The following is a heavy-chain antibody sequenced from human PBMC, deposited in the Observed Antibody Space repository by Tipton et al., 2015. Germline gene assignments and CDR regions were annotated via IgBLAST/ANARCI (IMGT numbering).Heavy chain of an antibody. CDR2: IYYSGIT. D-gene: IGHD1-7*01. CDR3: AREGAELELLDRFFYYGMDV. J-gene: IGHJ6*02. CDR1: GGSVSSGGYY. V-gene: IGHV4-31*03. Sequence: TLSLTCTVSGGSVSSGGYYWSWIRQHPGKGLEWIGYIYYSGITYYNPSLTSRVTISVDTSKNQFSLRLSSVTAADTAVYYCAREGAELELLDRFFYYGMDVWGQGTTVTVSS.